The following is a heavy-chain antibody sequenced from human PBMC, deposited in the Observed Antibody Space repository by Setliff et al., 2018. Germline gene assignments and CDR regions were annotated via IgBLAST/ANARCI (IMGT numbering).Heavy chain of an antibody. CDR3: ARGRHPPWSGYPYYYMDV. CDR1: GGTFSSYA. V-gene: IGHV1-69*06. Sequence: SVKVSCKASGGTFSSYAISWVRQAPGQGLEWMGRIIPIFGTANYAQKFQGRVTITADKSTSTAYMELSSLRSEDTAVYYCARGRHPPWSGYPYYYMDVWGKGTTFTVSS. J-gene: IGHJ6*03. D-gene: IGHD3-3*01. CDR2: IIPIFGTA.